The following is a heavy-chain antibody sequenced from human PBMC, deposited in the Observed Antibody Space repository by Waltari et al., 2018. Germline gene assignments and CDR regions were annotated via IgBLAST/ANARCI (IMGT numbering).Heavy chain of an antibody. J-gene: IGHJ6*02. V-gene: IGHV3-66*01. Sequence: EVQLVESGGGLVQPGGSLRLSCAASGFTVSSNYMSWVRQAPGQVLGGVSVIYSGGSTYDADSVKGRFTISRDNSKNTLYLQMNSLRAEDTALYYCAKVRDSNLYYYYGMDVWGQGTTVTVSS. D-gene: IGHD3-22*01. CDR2: IYSGGST. CDR3: AKVRDSNLYYYYGMDV. CDR1: GFTVSSNY.